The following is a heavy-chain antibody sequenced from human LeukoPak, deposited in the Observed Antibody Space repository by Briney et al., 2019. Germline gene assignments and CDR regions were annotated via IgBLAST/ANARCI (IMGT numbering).Heavy chain of an antibody. CDR2: IGSSSNYI. CDR3: AKDEAVGKANDY. D-gene: IGHD7-27*01. V-gene: IGHV3-21*01. Sequence: GGSLRLSCAASGFTFNSYGMNWVRQAPGKGLKWVSSIGSSSNYIYYAVSVQGRFTISRDNANNSLYLQMNNLRAEDTAVYYCAKDEAVGKANDYWGQGTLVTVSS. J-gene: IGHJ4*02. CDR1: GFTFNSYG.